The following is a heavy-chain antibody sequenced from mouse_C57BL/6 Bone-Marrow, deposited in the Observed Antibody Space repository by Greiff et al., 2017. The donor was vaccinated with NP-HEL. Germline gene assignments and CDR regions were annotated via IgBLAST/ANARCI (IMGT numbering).Heavy chain of an antibody. CDR1: GYAFSSYW. D-gene: IGHD1-1*01. CDR3: ARGAITTVVAEAMDY. J-gene: IGHJ4*01. V-gene: IGHV1-80*01. CDR2: IYPGDGDT. Sequence: QVQLQQSGAELVKPGASVKISCKASGYAFSSYWMNWVKQRPGKGLEWIGQIYPGDGDTNSNGKFKGKATLTADKSSSTAYMQLSSLTSEDSAVYFCARGAITTVVAEAMDYWGQGTSVTVSS.